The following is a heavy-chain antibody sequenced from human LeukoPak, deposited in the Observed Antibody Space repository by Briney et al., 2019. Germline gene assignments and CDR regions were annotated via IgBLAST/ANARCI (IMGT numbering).Heavy chain of an antibody. V-gene: IGHV1-69*10. CDR2: IIPILGIA. CDR1: GGTFSSYT. Sequence: SVKVSCKASGGTFSSYTISWVRQAPGQGLEWMGRIIPILGIANYAQKFQGRVTITADKSTSTAYMELSSLRSEDTAVYYCARGRGTCSSTSCRDYYYYYYMDVWGKGTTVTVSS. J-gene: IGHJ6*03. D-gene: IGHD2-2*01. CDR3: ARGRGTCSSTSCRDYYYYYYMDV.